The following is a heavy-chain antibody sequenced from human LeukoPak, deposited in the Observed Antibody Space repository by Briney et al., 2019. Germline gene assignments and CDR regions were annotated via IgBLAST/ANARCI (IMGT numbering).Heavy chain of an antibody. J-gene: IGHJ5*02. CDR3: ARETYYYDSSGYLNWFDP. V-gene: IGHV4-61*05. Sequence: SETLSLTCTVSGGSISSSTYYWGWIRQPPGKGLEWIGYIYYSGSTNYNPSLKSRVTISVDTSKNQFSLKLSSVTAADTAVYYCARETYYYDSSGYLNWFDPWGQGTLVTVSS. CDR2: IYYSGST. D-gene: IGHD3-22*01. CDR1: GGSISSSTYY.